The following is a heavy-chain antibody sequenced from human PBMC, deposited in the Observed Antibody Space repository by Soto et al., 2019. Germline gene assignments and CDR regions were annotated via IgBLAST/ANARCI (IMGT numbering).Heavy chain of an antibody. V-gene: IGHV4-59*01. D-gene: IGHD3-3*01. CDR1: GGSISSYY. CDR3: ARGGLEYYDFWSGYYRPNYYYYGMEV. Sequence: LSLTCTVSGGSISSYYWSWIRQPPGKGLEWIGYIYYSGSTNYNPSLKSRVTISVDTSKNQFSLKLSSVTAADTAVYYCARGGLEYYDFWSGYYRPNYYYYGMEVWGQGTTVTV. J-gene: IGHJ6*02. CDR2: IYYSGST.